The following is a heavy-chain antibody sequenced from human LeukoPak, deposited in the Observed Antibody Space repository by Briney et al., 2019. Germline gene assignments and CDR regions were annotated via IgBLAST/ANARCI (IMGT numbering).Heavy chain of an antibody. J-gene: IGHJ4*02. D-gene: IGHD6-13*01. CDR3: ASELGIAAAGTFDY. CDR2: MNPNSGGT. Sequence: GASVKVSCKASGYTYTGYYMHWVRQAPGQGLEWMGWMNPNSGGTNYAQKFQGRVTMTRDTSISTAYMELSRLRSDDTALYYCASELGIAAAGTFDYWGQGTLVTVSS. V-gene: IGHV1-2*02. CDR1: GYTYTGYY.